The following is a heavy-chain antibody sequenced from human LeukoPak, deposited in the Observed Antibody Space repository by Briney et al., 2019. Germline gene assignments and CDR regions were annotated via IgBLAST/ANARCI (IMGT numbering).Heavy chain of an antibody. J-gene: IGHJ4*02. V-gene: IGHV3-33*01. CDR2: IWYDGSNK. CDR1: GFTFSSYG. CDR3: ARFDAIAAADPDY. Sequence: PGESLRLSCAASGFTFSSYGMHWVRQAPGKGLEWVAVIWYDGSNKYYADSVKGRFTISRDNSKNTLYLQMNSLRAEDTAVYYCARFDAIAAADPDYWGQGTLVTVSS. D-gene: IGHD6-13*01.